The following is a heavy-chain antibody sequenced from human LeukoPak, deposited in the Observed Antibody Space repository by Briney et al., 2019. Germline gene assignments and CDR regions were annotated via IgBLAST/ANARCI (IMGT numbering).Heavy chain of an antibody. Sequence: PGGSLRLSCAASGFTFSSYAMSWVRQAPGKGLEWVSGISGSGGSTHYADSVKDRFTISRDNSKNTLYLQMNSLRAEDTAVYYCAKETVVVVAATPDAFHIWGQGPMPTVSS. CDR2: ISGSGGST. V-gene: IGHV3-23*01. D-gene: IGHD2-15*01. J-gene: IGHJ3*02. CDR3: AKETVVVVAATPDAFHI. CDR1: GFTFSSYA.